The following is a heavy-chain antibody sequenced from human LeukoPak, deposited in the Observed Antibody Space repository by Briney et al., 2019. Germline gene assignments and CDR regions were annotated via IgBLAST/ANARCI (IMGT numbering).Heavy chain of an antibody. Sequence: GGSLRLSCAASGFTFSTYAMHWVRQAPGKGLVWVSRINSDGNSTNYADSVKGRFTISRDNAKNTLYLQMNSLRAEDTAVYYCATGNDYWGQGTLVTVSS. CDR3: ATGNDY. CDR2: INSDGNST. CDR1: GFTFSTYA. V-gene: IGHV3-74*01. J-gene: IGHJ4*02.